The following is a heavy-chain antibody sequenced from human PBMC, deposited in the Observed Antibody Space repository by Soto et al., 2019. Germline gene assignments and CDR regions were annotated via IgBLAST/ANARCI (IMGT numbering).Heavy chain of an antibody. CDR2: IYYSGST. CDR3: ARVRGIAARIVAGYYFDY. CDR1: GGSINDFY. D-gene: IGHD6-13*01. Sequence: PSETLSLTCTVSGGSINDFYWSWIRQPPGKGLEWIGYIYYSGSTDYNPSLKGRVTISVDTSKNQFSLKLSSVTAADTAVYYCARVRGIAARIVAGYYFDYWGQGTLVTVSS. V-gene: IGHV4-59*01. J-gene: IGHJ4*02.